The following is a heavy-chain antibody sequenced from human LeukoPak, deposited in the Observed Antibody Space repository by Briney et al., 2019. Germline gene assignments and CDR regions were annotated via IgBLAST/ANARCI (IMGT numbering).Heavy chain of an antibody. CDR2: IYYSGST. V-gene: IGHV4-59*12. Sequence: SETLSLTCTVSGGSISSYYWSWIRQPPGKGLEWIGYIYYSGSTNYNPSLKSRVTISVDTSKNQFSLKLSSVTAADTAVYYCARAPYYYDSSGIPYYFDYWGQGTLVTVSS. J-gene: IGHJ4*02. CDR3: ARAPYYYDSSGIPYYFDY. D-gene: IGHD3-22*01. CDR1: GGSISSYY.